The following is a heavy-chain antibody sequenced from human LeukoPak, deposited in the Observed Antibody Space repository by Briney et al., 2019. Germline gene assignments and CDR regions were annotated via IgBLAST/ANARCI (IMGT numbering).Heavy chain of an antibody. CDR3: ASGPYPAAGTDHQSDY. CDR1: GASISSYY. V-gene: IGHV4-59*01. J-gene: IGHJ4*02. Sequence: SETLTLTCTVSGASISSYYWSWIRQPPGEGLEWIGYIFYRGSTNYNPYLKSRVNIVVDPSKNQFSLKLSSVTAADTAVYYCASGPYPAAGTDHQSDYGGQGILVPV. CDR2: IFYRGST. D-gene: IGHD6-13*01.